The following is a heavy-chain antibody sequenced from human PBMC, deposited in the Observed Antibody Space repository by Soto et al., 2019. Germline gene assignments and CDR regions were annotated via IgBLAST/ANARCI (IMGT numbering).Heavy chain of an antibody. CDR2: INCGGGGT. D-gene: IGHD3-10*01. CDR1: GYTFTNYY. J-gene: IGHJ4*02. Sequence: QVQLVQSGAEVKKPGASVRVSCKASGYTFTNYYMHWVRQAPGQGLEWVGIINCGGGGTNYAQKFHGRVIMTRDTSTNTVYMALSSLRSEDTAVYYFVREFSGGYFDYWGQGILVTVS. V-gene: IGHV1-46*01. CDR3: VREFSGGYFDY.